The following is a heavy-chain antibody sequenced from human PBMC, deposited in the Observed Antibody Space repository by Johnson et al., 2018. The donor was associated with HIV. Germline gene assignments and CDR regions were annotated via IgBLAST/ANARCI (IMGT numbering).Heavy chain of an antibody. D-gene: IGHD2-15*01. CDR2: ILYDGSNK. CDR1: EFTFSSYA. CDR3: ARVGVGGYSADGAFDI. J-gene: IGHJ3*02. Sequence: QVQLVESGGGVVQPGRSLRLSCAASEFTFSSYAMHWVRQAPGKGLEWVAVILYDGSNKYYADSVKGRLSISRDNSKNTLYLQMNSLRAEDAAVFYCARVGVGGYSADGAFDIWGQGTMVTVSS. V-gene: IGHV3-30*04.